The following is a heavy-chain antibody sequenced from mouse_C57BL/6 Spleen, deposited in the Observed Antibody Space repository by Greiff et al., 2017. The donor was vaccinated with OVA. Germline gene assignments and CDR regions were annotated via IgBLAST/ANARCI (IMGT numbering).Heavy chain of an antibody. D-gene: IGHD2-1*01. J-gene: IGHJ2*01. V-gene: IGHV1-39*01. CDR1: GYSFTDYN. CDR2: INPNYGTT. Sequence: EVKLQQSGPELVKPGASVKISCKASGYSFTDYNMNWVKQSNGKSLEWIGVINPNYGTTSYNQKFKGKATLTVDQSSSTAYMQINSLTSEDSAVYYCARRGYYGNYYYFDYWGQGTTLTVSS. CDR3: ARRGYYGNYYYFDY.